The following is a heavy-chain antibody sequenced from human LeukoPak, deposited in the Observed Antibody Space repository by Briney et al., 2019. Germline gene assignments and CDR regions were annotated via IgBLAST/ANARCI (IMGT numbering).Heavy chain of an antibody. V-gene: IGHV3-43D*03. CDR2: ISWDGGST. J-gene: IGHJ4*02. D-gene: IGHD4-23*01. Sequence: PGGSLRLSYAASGFTFDDYAMHWVRQAPGKGLEWVSLISWDGGSTYYADSVKGRFTISRDNSKNSLYLQMNSLKAEDTALYYCAKDLYGGNSRWGQGTLVTVSS. CDR3: AKDLYGGNSR. CDR1: GFTFDDYA.